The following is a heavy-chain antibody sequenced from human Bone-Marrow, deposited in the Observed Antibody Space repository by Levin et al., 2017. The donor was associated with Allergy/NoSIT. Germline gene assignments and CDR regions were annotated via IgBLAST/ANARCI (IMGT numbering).Heavy chain of an antibody. CDR2: IIPIFGTA. CDR1: GGTFSSYA. CDR3: AGEGDTGGWTGWYFDL. Sequence: PAASVKVSCKASGGTFSSYAISWVRQAPGQGLEWMGGIIPIFGTANYAQKFQGRVTITADKSTSTAYMELSSLRSEDTAVYTRAGEGDTGGWTGWYFDLWGRGTLVTVSS. D-gene: IGHD3-16*01. J-gene: IGHJ2*01. V-gene: IGHV1-69*06.